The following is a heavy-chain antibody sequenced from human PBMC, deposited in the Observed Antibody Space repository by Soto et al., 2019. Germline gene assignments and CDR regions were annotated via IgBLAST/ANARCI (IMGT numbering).Heavy chain of an antibody. J-gene: IGHJ6*03. V-gene: IGHV4-59*08. Sequence: SETLSLTCTVSGGSISSYYWGWIRQPPGKGLEWIGYIYYSGSTNYNPSLKSRVTISVDTSKNQFSLKLSSVTAADTAVYYCARQGWTIFGVVSPREPEQESDRDYYYYMDVWGKGTTVTVSS. D-gene: IGHD3-3*01. CDR1: GGSISSYY. CDR2: IYYSGST. CDR3: ARQGWTIFGVVSPREPEQESDRDYYYYMDV.